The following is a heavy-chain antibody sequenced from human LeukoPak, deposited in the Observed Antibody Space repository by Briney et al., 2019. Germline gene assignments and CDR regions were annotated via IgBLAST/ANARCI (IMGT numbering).Heavy chain of an antibody. CDR2: ISYDGSNK. Sequence: GRSLRLSCAASGFTFSSYGMHWVRQAPGKGLEWVAVISYDGSNKYYADSVKGRFTISRDNSKNTLYLQMNSLRAEDTAVYYCARYCTNGVCLDYWGQGTLVTVSS. J-gene: IGHJ4*02. V-gene: IGHV3-30*03. CDR1: GFTFSSYG. CDR3: ARYCTNGVCLDY. D-gene: IGHD2-8*01.